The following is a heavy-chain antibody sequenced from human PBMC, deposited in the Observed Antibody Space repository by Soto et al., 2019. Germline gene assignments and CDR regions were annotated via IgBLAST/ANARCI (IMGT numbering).Heavy chain of an antibody. D-gene: IGHD6-13*01. V-gene: IGHV3-53*04. CDR2: IYSGGST. CDR1: GFTVSSNY. CDR3: ARVPSIAAAGRGDYYYYMDV. Sequence: GESLKISCAASGFTVSSNYMSWVRQAPGKGLEWVSVIYSGGSTYYADSVKGRFTISRHNSKNTLYLQMNSLRAEDTAVYYCARVPSIAAAGRGDYYYYMDVWGKGTTVTVSS. J-gene: IGHJ6*03.